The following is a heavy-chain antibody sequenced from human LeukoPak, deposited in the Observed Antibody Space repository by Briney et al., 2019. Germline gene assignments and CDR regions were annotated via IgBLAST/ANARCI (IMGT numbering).Heavy chain of an antibody. V-gene: IGHV3-15*01. CDR1: GFIFSSYA. J-gene: IGHJ4*02. Sequence: GGSLRLSCSASGFIFSSYAMHWVRQAPGKGLEWVGRIKSKTDGGTTDYAAPVKGRFTVSRDDSKNTLYLQMNSLKSEDTAVYYCTTATAKSGSSWGGFDYWGRGTLVTVSS. D-gene: IGHD1-26*01. CDR3: TTATAKSGSSWGGFDY. CDR2: IKSKTDGGTT.